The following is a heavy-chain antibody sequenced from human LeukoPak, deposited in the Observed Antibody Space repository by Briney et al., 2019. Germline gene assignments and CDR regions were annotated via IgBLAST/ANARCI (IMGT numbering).Heavy chain of an antibody. Sequence: MSGGSLRLSCAASGFTFSSYSMNWVRQAPGKGLEWVSSISSSSSYIYYADSVKGRFTISRDNAKNTLYLQMNSLRAEDTAVYYCARARPYPMVRGVIHYYYYYYMDVWGKGTTVTVSS. J-gene: IGHJ6*03. V-gene: IGHV3-21*01. CDR3: ARARPYPMVRGVIHYYYYYYMDV. D-gene: IGHD3-10*01. CDR1: GFTFSSYS. CDR2: ISSSSSYI.